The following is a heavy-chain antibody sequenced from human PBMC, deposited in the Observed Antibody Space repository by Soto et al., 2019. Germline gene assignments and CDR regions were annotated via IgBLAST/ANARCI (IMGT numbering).Heavy chain of an antibody. Sequence: SETLSLTCTVSGGSISSSSYYWGWIRHPPGKGLEWIGSIYYSGSTYYNPSLKSRVTISVDTSKNQFSLKLSSVTAADTAVYYCARLIIAAAGKGYYCYGMDVWGQGTTDTVSS. CDR1: GGSISSSSYY. V-gene: IGHV4-39*01. J-gene: IGHJ6*02. CDR3: ARLIIAAAGKGYYCYGMDV. D-gene: IGHD6-13*01. CDR2: IYYSGST.